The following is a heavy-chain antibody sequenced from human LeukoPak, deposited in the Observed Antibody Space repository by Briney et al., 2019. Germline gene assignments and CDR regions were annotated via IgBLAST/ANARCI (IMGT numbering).Heavy chain of an antibody. Sequence: AGGSLRLSCAASGFTFDDYGMSWVRQAPGKGLEWVSGINWNGGSTGYAGSVKGRFTISRDNAKNSLYLQMNSLRAEDTALYYCARKRGIAAAGGNNWFDPWGQGTLVTVSS. D-gene: IGHD6-13*01. CDR1: GFTFDDYG. V-gene: IGHV3-20*04. J-gene: IGHJ5*02. CDR2: INWNGGST. CDR3: ARKRGIAAAGGNNWFDP.